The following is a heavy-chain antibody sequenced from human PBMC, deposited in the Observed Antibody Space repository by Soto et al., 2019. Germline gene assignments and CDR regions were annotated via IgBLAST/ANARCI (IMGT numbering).Heavy chain of an antibody. CDR1: GNTFTSYA. CDR2: INAGNGNT. J-gene: IGHJ6*02. D-gene: IGHD3-3*01. CDR3: ARRTIFGVVIIRGVPKYYGMDV. Sequence: ASVKVSCKASGNTFTSYALHWVRQAPGQRLEWMGWINAGNGNTKYSQKFQGRVTITRDTSASTAYMELSSLRSEDTAVYYCARRTIFGVVIIRGVPKYYGMDVWGQGTTVTAP. V-gene: IGHV1-3*01.